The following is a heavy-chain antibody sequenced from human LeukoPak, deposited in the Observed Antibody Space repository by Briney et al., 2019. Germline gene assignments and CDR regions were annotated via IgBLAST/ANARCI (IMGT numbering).Heavy chain of an antibody. CDR1: GGSISNYH. CDR2: IHTSGST. V-gene: IGHV4-4*07. Sequence: SETLSLTCTVSGGSISNYHWSWIRQPARKGVEWIGHIHTSGSTNYNPPLKSRVSMSIDTTEDQVSLTIRSVTAADTAFYYCARRDISSGWSFDYWGQGTLVTVSS. CDR3: ARRDISSGWSFDY. J-gene: IGHJ4*02. D-gene: IGHD6-19*01.